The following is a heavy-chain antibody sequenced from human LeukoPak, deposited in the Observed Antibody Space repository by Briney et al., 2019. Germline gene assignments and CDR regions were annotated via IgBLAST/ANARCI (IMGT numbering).Heavy chain of an antibody. V-gene: IGHV3-33*08. D-gene: IGHD3-22*01. Sequence: GGSLRLSCATSGVTFTSYAMSWVRQAPGKGLEWVAVIWYDGSNKYYADSVKGRFTISRDNSKNTLYLQMNSLRAEDTAVYYCAREHYYYDSSGYLNHWGQGTLVTVSS. CDR3: AREHYYYDSSGYLNH. CDR1: GVTFTSYA. J-gene: IGHJ5*02. CDR2: IWYDGSNK.